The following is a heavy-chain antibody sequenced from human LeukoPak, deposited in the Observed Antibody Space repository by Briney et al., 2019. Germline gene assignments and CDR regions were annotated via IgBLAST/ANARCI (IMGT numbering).Heavy chain of an antibody. CDR1: GGSISSGGDY. CDR3: ARGDTVPAFDY. J-gene: IGHJ4*02. CDR2: IYYSGST. V-gene: IGHV4-31*03. D-gene: IGHD4-17*01. Sequence: PSQTLSLTCTVSGGSISSGGDYWSWIRQHPGKGLEWIGYIYYSGSTYYNPSLKSRVTISVDTSKNQFSLKLSSVTAADTAVYYCARGDTVPAFDYWGQGTLVTVSS.